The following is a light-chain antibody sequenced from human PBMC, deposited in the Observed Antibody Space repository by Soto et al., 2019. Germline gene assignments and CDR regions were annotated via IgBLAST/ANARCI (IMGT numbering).Light chain of an antibody. V-gene: IGLV1-40*01. Sequence: QSVLTQPPSVSGAPGQRVTISCTGSSSNIGAGYDVHWYQQLPGTAPKLLIYRNNNRPSGVPGRFSGSKSGTSASLAITGLQAEDEADYYCQSYDTSVSASYVFGTGTKLTVL. J-gene: IGLJ1*01. CDR1: SSNIGAGYD. CDR3: QSYDTSVSASYV. CDR2: RNN.